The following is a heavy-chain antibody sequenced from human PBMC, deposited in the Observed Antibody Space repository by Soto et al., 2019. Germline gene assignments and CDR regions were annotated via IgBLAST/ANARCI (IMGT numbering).Heavy chain of an antibody. CDR3: ARDKSTAARPGRRGAFDI. CDR1: GGSFSGYY. V-gene: IGHV4-34*01. CDR2: INHSGST. Sequence: QVQLQQWGAGLLKPSETLSLTCAVYGGSFSGYYWSWIRQPPGKGLEWIGEINHSGSTNYNPSLKSRVTISVDTSKNQFSLKLSSVTAADTAVYYCARDKSTAARPGRRGAFDIWGQGTMVTVSS. D-gene: IGHD6-6*01. J-gene: IGHJ3*02.